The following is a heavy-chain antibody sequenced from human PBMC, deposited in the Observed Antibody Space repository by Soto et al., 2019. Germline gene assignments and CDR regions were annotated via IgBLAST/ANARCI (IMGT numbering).Heavy chain of an antibody. J-gene: IGHJ4*02. CDR1: GFTFSNAW. Sequence: EVQLVESGGGLVKPGGSLRLSCAASGFTFSNAWMSWVRQAPGKGLEWVGRIKSKTDGGTTDYAAPVKGRFTISRDESKNTRDLPMNILENEEPAGHYCTTEGPGYGSGGSCYAIDYWGQGTLVTVPS. D-gene: IGHD2-15*01. V-gene: IGHV3-15*01. CDR2: IKSKTDGGTT. CDR3: TTEGPGYGSGGSCYAIDY.